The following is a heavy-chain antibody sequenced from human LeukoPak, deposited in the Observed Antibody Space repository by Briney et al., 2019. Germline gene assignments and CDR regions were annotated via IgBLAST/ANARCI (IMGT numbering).Heavy chain of an antibody. CDR1: GFTFSRYD. D-gene: IGHD1/OR15-1a*01. Sequence: PGGSLRLSCAASGFTFSRYDMHWVRQDTGKRLEWVSAIGTAGDTYYPGSVKGRFIISREDAKNSLYLQMNSLRVEDTAVYFCAGGNSMDVWGKGTAVTVSS. J-gene: IGHJ6*04. CDR3: AGGNSMDV. V-gene: IGHV3-13*01. CDR2: IGTAGDT.